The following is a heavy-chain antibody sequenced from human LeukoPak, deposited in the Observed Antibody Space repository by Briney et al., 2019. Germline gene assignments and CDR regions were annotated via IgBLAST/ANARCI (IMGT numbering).Heavy chain of an antibody. D-gene: IGHD3-9*01. V-gene: IGHV4-34*01. Sequence: SETLSLTCAVYGGSFSGYYWSWIRQPPGKGLEWIGEINHSGSTNYNPSLKSRVTISVDTSKNQFSLKLGSVTAADTAVYYCARRSHRLDWLLWKPWGQGTLVTVSS. J-gene: IGHJ4*02. CDR3: ARRSHRLDWLLWKP. CDR2: INHSGST. CDR1: GGSFSGYY.